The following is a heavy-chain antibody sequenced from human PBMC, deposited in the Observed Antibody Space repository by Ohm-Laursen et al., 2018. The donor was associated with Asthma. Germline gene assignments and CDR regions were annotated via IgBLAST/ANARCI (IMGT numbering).Heavy chain of an antibody. CDR1: GASFSTYY. J-gene: IGHJ6*02. Sequence: GTLSLTCTLSGASFSTYYWGWIRQPPGKGLEWIGYIYSTGSTNYNPSLESRVTISVDTSKNQFSLKLSSVTAADTAVYYCARDPWYYDILTGPAPLGMDVWGQGTTVTVSS. CDR2: IYSTGST. D-gene: IGHD3-9*01. CDR3: ARDPWYYDILTGPAPLGMDV. V-gene: IGHV4-59*01.